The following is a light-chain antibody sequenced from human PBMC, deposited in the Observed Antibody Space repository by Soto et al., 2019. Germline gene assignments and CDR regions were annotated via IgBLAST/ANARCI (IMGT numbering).Light chain of an antibody. CDR3: SSWDDSLSGVV. J-gene: IGLJ2*01. V-gene: IGLV1-47*01. CDR1: SSNIGSNY. Sequence: QLVLTQPPSASGTPGQRVTISCSGSSSNIGSNYVSWYQQLPGTAPKLLISRNNQRPSGVPDRFSGSKSGTSASLAISGLRSEDEADYYCSSWDDSLSGVVFGGGTKVTVL. CDR2: RNN.